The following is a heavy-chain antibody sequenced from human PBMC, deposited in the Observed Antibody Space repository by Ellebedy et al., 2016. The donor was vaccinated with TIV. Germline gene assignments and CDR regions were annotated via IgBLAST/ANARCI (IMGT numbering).Heavy chain of an antibody. CDR2: ISAYNGNT. CDR3: ASFLAGWGYFDY. Sequence: ASVKVSXXASGYTFTTYGISWVRQAPGQGLEWMGWISAYNGNTNYAQKLQGRVTMTTDTSTSTAYMELRSLRSDDTAVYYCASFLAGWGYFDYWGQGTLVTVSS. V-gene: IGHV1-18*01. J-gene: IGHJ4*02. CDR1: GYTFTTYG. D-gene: IGHD6-19*01.